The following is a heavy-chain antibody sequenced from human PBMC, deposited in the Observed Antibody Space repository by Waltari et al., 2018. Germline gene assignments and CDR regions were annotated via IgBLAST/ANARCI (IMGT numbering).Heavy chain of an antibody. CDR3: ARYISRGRELMS. Sequence: EVQLLASGGGLVQPGGSLRLSCVASGFLFGSSAMTGGRQAPGKGLEWVSGVSAKSDFTNYADSVKGRFTISRDNSKNTLYLQMNSLRVEDAALYYCARYISRGRELMSWGQGTLVTVSS. CDR2: VSAKSDFT. V-gene: IGHV3-23*01. J-gene: IGHJ4*02. D-gene: IGHD1-7*01. CDR1: GFLFGSSA.